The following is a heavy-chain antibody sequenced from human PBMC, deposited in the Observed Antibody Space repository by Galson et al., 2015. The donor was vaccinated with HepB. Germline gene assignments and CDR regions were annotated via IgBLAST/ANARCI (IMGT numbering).Heavy chain of an antibody. CDR1: GGSISSSSYY. Sequence: SETLSLTCTVSGGSISSSSYYWGWIRQPPGKGLQWIGNIYYSGSTYYNPSLKSRVTISVDTSKNQFSLKLTSVTAADTAVYYCASLTRYYDDDSGYYYSAYWGQGTLVTVSS. J-gene: IGHJ4*02. V-gene: IGHV4-39*01. CDR2: IYYSGST. CDR3: ASLTRYYDDDSGYYYSAY. D-gene: IGHD3-22*01.